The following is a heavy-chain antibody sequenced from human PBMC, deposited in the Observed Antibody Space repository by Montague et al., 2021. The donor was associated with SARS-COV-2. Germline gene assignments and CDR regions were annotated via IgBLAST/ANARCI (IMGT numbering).Heavy chain of an antibody. Sequence: SETLSLTCTVSGGSISSYYWSWIRQPAGKGLEWIGRIYTSGSTNYNPSLKSRVTMSVDTSKNQFSLKLSSVTAADTAVYYCARVGRAGYDILTGYYYYGMDVGGQGTTVTVSS. CDR2: IYTSGST. CDR3: ARVGRAGYDILTGYYYYGMDV. V-gene: IGHV4-4*07. J-gene: IGHJ6*02. D-gene: IGHD3-9*01. CDR1: GGSISSYY.